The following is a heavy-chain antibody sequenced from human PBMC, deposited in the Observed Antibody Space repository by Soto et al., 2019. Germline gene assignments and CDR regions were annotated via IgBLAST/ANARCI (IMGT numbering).Heavy chain of an antibody. V-gene: IGHV3-48*01. CDR3: ARFLRLRGHYYYYMDV. D-gene: IGHD6-25*01. CDR2: ISSSSSTI. Sequence: GGSLRLSCAASGFTFSSYSMNWVRQAPGKGLEWVSYISSSSSTIYYADSVKGRFTISRDNAKNSLYLQMNSLRAEDTAVYYCARFLRLRGHYYYYMDVWGKGTTVTVSS. CDR1: GFTFSSYS. J-gene: IGHJ6*03.